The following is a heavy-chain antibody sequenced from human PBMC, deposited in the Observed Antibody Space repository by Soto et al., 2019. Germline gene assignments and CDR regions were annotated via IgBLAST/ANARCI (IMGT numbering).Heavy chain of an antibody. CDR1: GFTFSDYY. Sequence: DVQLLESGGGLAQPGGSLRLSCAASGFTFSDYYMTWVRQSPEKGLEWVSAIGGSGTKTYYADSVKGRFTISRDNSKNTLYLEMNSLRAEDSALYYCTTDLHSNGEYHFDHWGQGTPVTVSS. J-gene: IGHJ4*02. V-gene: IGHV3-23*01. D-gene: IGHD3-22*01. CDR3: TTDLHSNGEYHFDH. CDR2: IGGSGTKT.